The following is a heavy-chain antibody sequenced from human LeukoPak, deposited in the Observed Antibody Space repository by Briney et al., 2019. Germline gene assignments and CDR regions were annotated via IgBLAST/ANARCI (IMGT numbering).Heavy chain of an antibody. D-gene: IGHD6-13*01. CDR1: GFTFSSYG. CDR2: IRYGGSNK. CDR3: AKPSPPAGAAAEG. Sequence: GGSLRLSCAASGFTFSSYGMHWVRQAPGKGLEWVAFIRYGGSNKYYADSVKGRFTISRDNSKNTLYLQINSLRAEDTAVYYCAKPSPPAGAAAEGWGQGTLVTVSS. V-gene: IGHV3-30*02. J-gene: IGHJ4*02.